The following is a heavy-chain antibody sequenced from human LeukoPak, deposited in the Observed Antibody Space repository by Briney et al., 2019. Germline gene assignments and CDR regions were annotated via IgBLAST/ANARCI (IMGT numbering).Heavy chain of an antibody. D-gene: IGHD3-3*01. Sequence: GGSLRLSCAASGFTFSNYAMSWVRQAPGKGLEWVSTISGSGGATYYADSVKGRFTISRDNSKNTLYLQMNSLRDEDTAVYYCARRGLYDFWSGSLYGMDVWGQGTTVTVSS. CDR1: GFTFSNYA. CDR2: ISGSGGAT. CDR3: ARRGLYDFWSGSLYGMDV. V-gene: IGHV3-23*01. J-gene: IGHJ6*02.